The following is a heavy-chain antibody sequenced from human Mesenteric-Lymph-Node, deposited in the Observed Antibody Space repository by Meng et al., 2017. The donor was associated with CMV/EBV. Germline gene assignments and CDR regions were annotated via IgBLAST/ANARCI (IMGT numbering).Heavy chain of an antibody. CDR2: TYYRSKWYN. CDR1: GDSVSSNSAA. J-gene: IGHJ4*02. Sequence: SETLSLTCAISGDSVSSNSAAWNWIRQSPSRGLEWLGRTYYRSKWYNDYAVSAKSRITINPDTSKNQFSLQLNSVTPEDTAVYYCARSVDTAMDHHFDYWGQGTLVTVSS. D-gene: IGHD5-18*01. CDR3: ARSVDTAMDHHFDY. V-gene: IGHV6-1*01.